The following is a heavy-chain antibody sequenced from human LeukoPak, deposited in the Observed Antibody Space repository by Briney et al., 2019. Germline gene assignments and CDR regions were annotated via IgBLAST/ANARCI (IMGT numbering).Heavy chain of an antibody. CDR2: IYYSGST. CDR3: ARHRSKRSSKYYFDY. Sequence: SETLSLTCTVSGGSISSYYWSWIRPPPGKGLEWIGYIYYSGSTNYNPSLKSRVTISVDTSKNQFSLKLSSVTAADTAVYYCARHRSKRSSKYYFDYWGQGTLVTVSS. D-gene: IGHD6-13*01. J-gene: IGHJ4*02. V-gene: IGHV4-59*08. CDR1: GGSISSYY.